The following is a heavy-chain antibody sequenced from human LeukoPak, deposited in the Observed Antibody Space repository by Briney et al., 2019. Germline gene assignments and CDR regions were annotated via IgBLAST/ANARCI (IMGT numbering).Heavy chain of an antibody. Sequence: GGSLRLSCAASGFIFGDYAMHWVRQAPGKGLEWVAAIAFDDTDRYYIDSVKGRFTVSRDDPKNTLYLHMTSLRAEDTAVYYCTNSDDYGDYWGQGTLVTVSS. J-gene: IGHJ4*02. CDR3: TNSDDYGDY. CDR2: IAFDDTDR. V-gene: IGHV3-30*04. CDR1: GFIFGDYA.